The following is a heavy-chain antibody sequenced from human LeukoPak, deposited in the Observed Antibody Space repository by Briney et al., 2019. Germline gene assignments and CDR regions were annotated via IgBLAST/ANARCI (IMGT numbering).Heavy chain of an antibody. CDR2: ISSSSNYI. CDR3: ARESHEWRYFDY. J-gene: IGHJ4*02. Sequence: PGGSLRLSCAASGFTFTSYTMNWVRQAPGEGLEWVSPISSSSNYIYYADSVKGRFTISRDNAKNSLYLQMNSLSAEDTAVYYCARESHEWRYFDYWGQGTLVSV. D-gene: IGHD2-8*01. V-gene: IGHV3-21*01. CDR1: GFTFTSYT.